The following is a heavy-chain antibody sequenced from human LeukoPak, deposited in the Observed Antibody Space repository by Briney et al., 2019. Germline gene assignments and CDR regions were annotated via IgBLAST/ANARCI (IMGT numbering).Heavy chain of an antibody. V-gene: IGHV7-4-1*02. CDR2: INTNTGNP. CDR3: ARGQDIVVVPAAPTLHY. J-gene: IGHJ4*02. Sequence: ASVKGSCKASGYTFTSYAMNWARQAPGQGLEWMGWINTNTGNPTYAQGFTGRFVFSLDTSVSTAYLQISSLKAEDTAVYYCARGQDIVVVPAAPTLHYWGQGTLVTVSS. CDR1: GYTFTSYA. D-gene: IGHD2-2*01.